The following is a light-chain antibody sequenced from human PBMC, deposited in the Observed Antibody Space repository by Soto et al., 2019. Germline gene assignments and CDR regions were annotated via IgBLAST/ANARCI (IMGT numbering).Light chain of an antibody. Sequence: QAVVTQPPSASGTPGQRVTISCSGSTSNIGSNSVNWYQQVPGTAPKLLIDSNNQRPSGIPDRFSASKSGTSAFLAISGLRSEDESYYYCAAWDDTLNGHWVFGGGTKLTVL. J-gene: IGLJ3*02. CDR3: AAWDDTLNGHWV. CDR1: TSNIGSNS. CDR2: SNN. V-gene: IGLV1-44*01.